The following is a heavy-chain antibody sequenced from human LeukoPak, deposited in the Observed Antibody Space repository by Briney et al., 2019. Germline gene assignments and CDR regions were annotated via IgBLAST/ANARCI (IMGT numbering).Heavy chain of an antibody. V-gene: IGHV1-2*02. CDR3: ARDWRGSYFPDF. D-gene: IGHD1-26*01. J-gene: IGHJ4*02. CDR1: GYTFTDYY. CDR2: INPNSGDT. Sequence: ASVKVSCKASGYTFTDYYMHWVRQAPGQGLEWMGWINPNSGDTNYAQNFQGRVTMTRDTSISTAYMELSRLTSDDTAIYYCARDWRGSYFPDFWGQGTLVTVSS.